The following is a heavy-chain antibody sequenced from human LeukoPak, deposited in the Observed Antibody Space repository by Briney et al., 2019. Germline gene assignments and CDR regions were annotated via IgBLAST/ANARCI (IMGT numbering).Heavy chain of an antibody. CDR2: IYHSGST. CDR1: GGSITSSNW. V-gene: IGHV4-4*02. D-gene: IGHD1-26*01. Sequence: SETLSLTCAVSGGSITSSNWWSWVRQPPGKGLEWIGEIYHSGSTNYNPSLKSRVIISVDKSKNQFSLKLSSVTAADTAVYYCARVAAGKYFDYWGQGTLVTVSS. J-gene: IGHJ4*02. CDR3: ARVAAGKYFDY.